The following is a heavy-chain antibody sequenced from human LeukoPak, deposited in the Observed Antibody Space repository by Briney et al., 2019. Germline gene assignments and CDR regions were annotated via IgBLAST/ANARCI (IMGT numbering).Heavy chain of an antibody. Sequence: SETLSLTCTISGASIDSYYWSWIRQPPGKGLEWIGYIYYSGTTNYNPSLKRRVTISVDTSKNQFSLKLSSVTAADTAVYYCARVRAGYSSSWLNYYYYYMDVWGKGTTVTISS. CDR1: GASIDSYY. CDR2: IYYSGTT. J-gene: IGHJ6*03. V-gene: IGHV4-59*01. CDR3: ARVRAGYSSSWLNYYYYYMDV. D-gene: IGHD6-13*01.